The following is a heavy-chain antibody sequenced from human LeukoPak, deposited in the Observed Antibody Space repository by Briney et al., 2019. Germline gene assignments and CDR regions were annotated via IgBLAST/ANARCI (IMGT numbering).Heavy chain of an antibody. D-gene: IGHD3-10*01. J-gene: IGHJ4*02. V-gene: IGHV3-23*01. CDR2: ISGSGGST. CDR1: GFTFSSYA. Sequence: GGSLRLSCAASGFTFSSYAMSWVRQAPGKGLEWVSAISGSGGSTYYADSVKGRFTISRDNSKNTLYLQMNSLRAEGTAVYYCAKDAFRGVITPLDYWGQGTLVTVSS. CDR3: AKDAFRGVITPLDY.